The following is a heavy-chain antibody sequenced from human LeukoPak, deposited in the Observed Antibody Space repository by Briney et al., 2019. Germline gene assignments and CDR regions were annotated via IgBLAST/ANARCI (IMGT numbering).Heavy chain of an antibody. CDR3: AKSELLLSGFDY. D-gene: IGHD1-26*01. V-gene: IGHV3-30*04. CDR2: ISYDGSNK. CDR1: GFTFSTYA. J-gene: IGHJ4*02. Sequence: PGGSLRLSCAASGFTFSTYAMHWVRQAPGKGLEWAALISYDGSNKYYADSVKGRFTISRDNSKNTLYLQMNSLRAEDTAVYYCAKSELLLSGFDYWGQGTLVTVSS.